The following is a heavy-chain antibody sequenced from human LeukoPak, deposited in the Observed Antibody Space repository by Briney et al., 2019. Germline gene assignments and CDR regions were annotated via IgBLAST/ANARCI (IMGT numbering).Heavy chain of an antibody. D-gene: IGHD3-22*01. CDR2: IYYSGST. CDR1: GGSISSYY. J-gene: IGHJ4*02. Sequence: SETLSLTCTVSGGSISSYYWSWIRQPPGKGLEWIGYIYYSGSTNYNPSLKSRVTISVDTSKNQLSLKLSSVTAADTAVYYCARDSSGYYQVFDYWGQGTLVTVSS. V-gene: IGHV4-59*01. CDR3: ARDSSGYYQVFDY.